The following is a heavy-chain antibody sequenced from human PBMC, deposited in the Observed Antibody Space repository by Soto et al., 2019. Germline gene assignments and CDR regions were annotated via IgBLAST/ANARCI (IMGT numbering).Heavy chain of an antibody. CDR3: AGDAYYEFWSGLGWSVP. V-gene: IGHV3-7*05. CDR1: GFTFSSYW. J-gene: IGHJ5*02. CDR2: IKQDGSEK. Sequence: EVQLVESGGGLVQPGGSLRLSCAASGFTFSSYWMSWVRQAPGKGLEWVANIKQDGSEKYYVDSVKGRFTISRDNAKNSLYLQMNGLRAEGTAVYYGAGDAYYEFWSGLGWSVPWVQGTLVTVCS. D-gene: IGHD3-3*01.